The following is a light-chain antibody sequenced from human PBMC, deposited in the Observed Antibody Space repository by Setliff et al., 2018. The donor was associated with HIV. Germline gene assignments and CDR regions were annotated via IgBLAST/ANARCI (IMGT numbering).Light chain of an antibody. Sequence: EVVMTQSPATLSVSPGESTTLSCRASQIVNNNVAWYQQKPGQAPRLLIYGGSTRATGIPARFSGSGSGTEFTLTISSLQSEDLAVYYCRQYDNWPPWTFGQGTKVDIK. CDR2: GGS. CDR1: QIVNNN. CDR3: RQYDNWPPWT. J-gene: IGKJ1*01. V-gene: IGKV3-15*01.